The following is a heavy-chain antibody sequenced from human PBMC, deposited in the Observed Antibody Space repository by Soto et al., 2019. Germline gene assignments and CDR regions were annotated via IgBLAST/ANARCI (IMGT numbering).Heavy chain of an antibody. CDR3: ARDYGDYGSDY. D-gene: IGHD4-17*01. Sequence: GGSLRLSCAASGFTFSSYSMNWVRQAPGKGLEWVSYISSRSSTIYYADSVKGRFAISRDNAKNSLHLQMNSLRAEDTAVYYCARDYGDYGSDYWGQGTLVTVSS. V-gene: IGHV3-48*01. CDR1: GFTFSSYS. J-gene: IGHJ4*02. CDR2: ISSRSSTI.